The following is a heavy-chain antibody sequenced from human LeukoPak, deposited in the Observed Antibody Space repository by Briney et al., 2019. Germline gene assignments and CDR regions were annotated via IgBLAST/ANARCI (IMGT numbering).Heavy chain of an antibody. CDR3: ARAGWGKGAFDI. J-gene: IGHJ3*02. CDR2: INHSGIT. V-gene: IGHV4-34*01. Sequence: SETLSLTCAVYGGSFSGYYWSWIRQPPGKGLEWIGEINHSGITNYNSSLTSRVTISLDTSKNQFSLRLSSVTAADTAVYYCARAGWGKGAFDIWGQGTMVTVSS. CDR1: GGSFSGYY. D-gene: IGHD3-16*01.